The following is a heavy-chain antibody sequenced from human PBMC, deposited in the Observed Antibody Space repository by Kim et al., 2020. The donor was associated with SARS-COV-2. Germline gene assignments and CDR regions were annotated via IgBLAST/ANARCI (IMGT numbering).Heavy chain of an antibody. J-gene: IGHJ6*02. D-gene: IGHD2-15*01. CDR2: ISYDGSTK. CDR3: ARDYGFEDRETHSHYYGMDV. CDR1: GFTFSNYV. Sequence: GGSLRLSCAASGFTFSNYVGDCVRGAPGKGLEWVAVISYDGSTKYYADSVKGRFTISRDNSKNTLYLQMNSLRAEDTAVYYCARDYGFEDRETHSHYYGMDVWGQGTTVTVSS. V-gene: IGHV3-33*05.